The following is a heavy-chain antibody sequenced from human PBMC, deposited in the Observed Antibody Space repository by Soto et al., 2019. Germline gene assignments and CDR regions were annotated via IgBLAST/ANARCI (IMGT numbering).Heavy chain of an antibody. CDR3: AAEEGSSCRSAGDFDY. CDR2: IVVGSGNT. Sequence: SVKVSCKASGFTFSNSAVQWVRQARGQRLEWIGWIVVGSGNTNYAQKFQERVTITRDMSTSTAYMELSSLRSEDTAVYYCAAEEGSSCRSAGDFDYSGQGTLVTVCS. J-gene: IGHJ4*02. D-gene: IGHD6-19*01. CDR1: GFTFSNSA. V-gene: IGHV1-58*01.